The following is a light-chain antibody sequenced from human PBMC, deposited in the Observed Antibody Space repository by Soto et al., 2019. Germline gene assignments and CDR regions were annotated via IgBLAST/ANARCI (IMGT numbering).Light chain of an antibody. CDR3: QQYDSSPRT. V-gene: IGKV3-20*01. Sequence: EIVLTQSPGTLSLSPGERATLSCRASQSFTSTSLAWYQQKPGQALRLLISGASRRAAGIPDRFSGSGSGTDFTLTISRLESEDIAVYYCQQYDSSPRTFGQGTKVDIK. J-gene: IGKJ1*01. CDR2: GAS. CDR1: QSFTSTS.